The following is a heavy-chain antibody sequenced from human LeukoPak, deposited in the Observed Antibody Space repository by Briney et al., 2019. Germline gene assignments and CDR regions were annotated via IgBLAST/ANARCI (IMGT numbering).Heavy chain of an antibody. D-gene: IGHD3-10*01. Sequence: ASVKVSCKASGYTFTSYYMRWVRQAPGQGLEWMGIINPSGGSTNYAQKFQGRVTMTRDTSTSTVYMELSSLRSEDTAVYYCARTRMVRGVPFDYWGQGTLVTVS. V-gene: IGHV1-46*01. J-gene: IGHJ4*02. CDR1: GYTFTSYY. CDR3: ARTRMVRGVPFDY. CDR2: INPSGGST.